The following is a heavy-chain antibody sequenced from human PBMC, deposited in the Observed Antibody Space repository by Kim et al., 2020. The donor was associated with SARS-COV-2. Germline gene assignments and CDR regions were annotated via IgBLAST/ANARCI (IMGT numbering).Heavy chain of an antibody. CDR3: GPLGKYQLPEWFDP. CDR1: GFTFSTSG. D-gene: IGHD2-2*01. CDR2: ISSNGAGT. J-gene: IGHJ5*02. V-gene: IGHV3-64D*06. Sequence: GGSLRLSCAASGFTFSTSGMHWVRQAPGKGLEYVSAISSNGAGTYYTDSVKGRFTISRDNSKNTLYLQMNSLRLEDTAVYYCGPLGKYQLPEWFDPWGQGTLVTVSS.